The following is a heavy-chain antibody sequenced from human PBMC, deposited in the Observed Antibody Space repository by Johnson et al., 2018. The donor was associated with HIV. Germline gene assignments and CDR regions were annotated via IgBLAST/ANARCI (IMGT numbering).Heavy chain of an antibody. CDR3: ARDPTTQNSRLTGDFGAFDI. CDR2: IYSGGTT. J-gene: IGHJ3*02. Sequence: VQLVESGGGLVQPGGSLRLSCAVSGFTVSSDYMSWVRQAPGKGLEWVSVIYSGGTTYYADSVKGRFTISRDSSKNTLFLQLNSLRPEDTAVYYCARDPTTQNSRLTGDFGAFDIWGQGTMVIVSS. V-gene: IGHV3-66*02. CDR1: GFTVSSDY. D-gene: IGHD7-27*01.